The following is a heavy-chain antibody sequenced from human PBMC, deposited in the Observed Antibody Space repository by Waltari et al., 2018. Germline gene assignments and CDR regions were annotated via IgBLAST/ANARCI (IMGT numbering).Heavy chain of an antibody. J-gene: IGHJ4*02. CDR1: GGSMSSSSYY. D-gene: IGHD6-19*01. CDR3: ARHGRGSGWYSAYYFDY. CDR2: IYYSGST. Sequence: QLQESGPGLVKPSETLSLTCTVSGGSMSSSSYYWGWNRQPPGKGLEWIGSIYYSGSTYYNPSLKSRVTISVDTSKNQFSLKLSSVTAADTAVYYCARHGRGSGWYSAYYFDYWGQGTLVTVSS. V-gene: IGHV4-39*01.